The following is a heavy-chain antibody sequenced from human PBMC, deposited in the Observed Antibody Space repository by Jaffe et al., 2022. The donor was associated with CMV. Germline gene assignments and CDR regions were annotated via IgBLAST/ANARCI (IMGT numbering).Heavy chain of an antibody. V-gene: IGHV3-7*03. J-gene: IGHJ3*02. Sequence: EVQLVESGGGLVQPGGSLRLSCAASGFTFSSYWMSWVRQAPGKGLEWVANIKQDGSEKYYVDSVKGRFTISRDNAKNSLYLQMNSLRAEDTAVYYCARDFWYYYDSSGPDRADAFDIWGQGTMVTVSS. CDR2: IKQDGSEK. CDR3: ARDFWYYYDSSGPDRADAFDI. CDR1: GFTFSSYW. D-gene: IGHD3-22*01.